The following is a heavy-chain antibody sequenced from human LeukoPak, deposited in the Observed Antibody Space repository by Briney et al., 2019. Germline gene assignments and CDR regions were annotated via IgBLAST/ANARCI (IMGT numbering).Heavy chain of an antibody. CDR1: GFTFSSYW. V-gene: IGHV3-74*01. CDR3: AREDSDYYYMDV. CDR2: INSDGSST. J-gene: IGHJ6*03. Sequence: PGGSLRLSCAASGFTFSSYWMHWVRQAPGKGLVWVSRINSDGSSTSYADSVKGRFTISRDNAKNTLYLQMNSLRAEDTAVYYCAREDSDYYYMDVWGKGTTVTISS.